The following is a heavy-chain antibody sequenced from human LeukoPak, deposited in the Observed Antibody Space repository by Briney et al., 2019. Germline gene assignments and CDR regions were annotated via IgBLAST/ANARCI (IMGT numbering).Heavy chain of an antibody. Sequence: GGSLRLSCAASGFTFSTFWMSWVRQAPGRGLEWVANVRQDGSETYYVDSVKGRFFISRDNAENSLYLQMNSLRGDDTAVYFCARGGLYKYGGTSGDYWGQGTLVTVSP. D-gene: IGHD3-10*01. CDR1: GFTFSTFW. V-gene: IGHV3-7*01. J-gene: IGHJ4*02. CDR2: VRQDGSET. CDR3: ARGGLYKYGGTSGDY.